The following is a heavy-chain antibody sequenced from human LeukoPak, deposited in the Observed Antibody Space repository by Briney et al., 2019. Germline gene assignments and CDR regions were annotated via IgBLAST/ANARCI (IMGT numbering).Heavy chain of an antibody. CDR1: GFTFGSYA. D-gene: IGHD2-15*01. CDR2: IRGSIRST. Sequence: GGSLGLSCTASGFTFGSYAMSWVRQAPGKGLVWVSAIRGSIRSTYYADSVKGRFTISRDNSKNTVYLQMNSLRAEDTALYYCASGPSYLKYFEYWGPGTLVIVSS. V-gene: IGHV3-23*01. J-gene: IGHJ4*02. CDR3: ASGPSYLKYFEY.